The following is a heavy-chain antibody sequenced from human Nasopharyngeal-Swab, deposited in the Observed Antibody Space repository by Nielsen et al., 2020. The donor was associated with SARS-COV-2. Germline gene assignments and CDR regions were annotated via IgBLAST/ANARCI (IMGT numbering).Heavy chain of an antibody. V-gene: IGHV3-23*01. CDR2: ISGSGDTT. J-gene: IGHJ6*02. CDR3: AKAPYLRGLDV. D-gene: IGHD2-21*01. CDR1: GFTFRDHA. Sequence: GESLKISCEASGFTFRDHAMTWVRQAPGKGLEWFSIISGSGDTTYYADSVKVRFTISRDNSKNTLYLQTNSLRVEDTAVYYCAKAPYLRGLDVWGQGTTVTVSS.